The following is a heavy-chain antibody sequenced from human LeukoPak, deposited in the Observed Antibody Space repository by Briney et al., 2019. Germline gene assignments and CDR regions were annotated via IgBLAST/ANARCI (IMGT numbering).Heavy chain of an antibody. V-gene: IGHV3-7*01. CDR2: IKQDGSEK. CDR3: ATGSGSYNYYYYGMDV. CDR1: GFTFSSYW. D-gene: IGHD1-26*01. J-gene: IGHJ6*02. Sequence: GGSLRLSCAASGFTFSSYWMSWVRQAPGKGLEWVANIKQDGSEKYYVDSVKGRFTISRDNAKNSLYLQMNSLRAEDTAVYYCATGSGSYNYYYYGMDVWGQGTTVTVSS.